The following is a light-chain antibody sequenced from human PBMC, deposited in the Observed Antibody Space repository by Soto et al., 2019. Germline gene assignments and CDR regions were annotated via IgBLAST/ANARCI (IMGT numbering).Light chain of an antibody. CDR1: QSLLHSNGYNS. CDR2: LGS. Sequence: DIVMTQSPLSLPVTPGEPASISCRSSQSLLHSNGYNSLDWYLQKPGQSPQLLIYLGSNRASGVPDRFSGSGSGTDFTLKISRVEAEDVGVYYGMQALQTPVAFGQGTKVEIK. CDR3: MQALQTPVA. V-gene: IGKV2-28*01. J-gene: IGKJ1*01.